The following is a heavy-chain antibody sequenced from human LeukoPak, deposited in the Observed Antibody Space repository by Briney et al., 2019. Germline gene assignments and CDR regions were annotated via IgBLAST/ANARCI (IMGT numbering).Heavy chain of an antibody. CDR3: ASLYSGPNWFDP. CDR1: GGSISSGSYY. Sequence: PSETLSLTCTVSGGSISSGSYYWSWIRQPAGKGLEWIGRIYTSGSTNYNPSLKSRVTISVDTSKNQFSLKLSSVTAADTAVYYCASLYSGPNWFDPWGQGTLVTVSS. CDR2: IYTSGST. V-gene: IGHV4-61*02. J-gene: IGHJ5*02. D-gene: IGHD6-13*01.